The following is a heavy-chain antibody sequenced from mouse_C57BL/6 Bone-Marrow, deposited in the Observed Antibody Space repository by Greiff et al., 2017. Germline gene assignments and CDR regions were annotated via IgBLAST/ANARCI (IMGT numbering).Heavy chain of an antibody. CDR3: ARVLWSYAMDY. CDR2: IYPGGGYT. Sequence: VQLVESGAELVRPGTSVKMSCKASGYTFTNYWIGWAKQRPGHGLEWIGDIYPGGGYTNYNEKFKGKAPLTADKSSSTAYMQFSSLTSEDSAIYYCARVLWSYAMDYWGQGTSVTVSS. V-gene: IGHV1-63*01. CDR1: GYTFTNYW. D-gene: IGHD1-1*02. J-gene: IGHJ4*01.